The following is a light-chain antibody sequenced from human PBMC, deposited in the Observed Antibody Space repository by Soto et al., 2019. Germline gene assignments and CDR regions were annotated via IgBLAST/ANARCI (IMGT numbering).Light chain of an antibody. Sequence: QSVLTQPPSVSGAPGQRVTISCTGSSSNIGAGYNVHWYQQVPGTAPKLLIYGDSNRPSGVPDRFSGSKSGTSASLAITGLQAEEEADYYCQSYDSSLSGWLFGGGTELTVL. J-gene: IGLJ3*02. CDR1: SSNIGAGYN. V-gene: IGLV1-40*01. CDR2: GDS. CDR3: QSYDSSLSGWL.